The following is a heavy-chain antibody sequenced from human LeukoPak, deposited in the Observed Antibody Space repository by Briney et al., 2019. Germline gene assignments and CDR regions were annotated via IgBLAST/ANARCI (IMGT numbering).Heavy chain of an antibody. Sequence: PSETLSLTCTVSGGSISSYLWSWIRQSAGKRLEWLARIHTSGTTTYSPSLQSRLTMSVDTSKSQVSLRLTSVTAADTAVYYCATEQVSASAWGFDYWGQGSLVTVSS. CDR3: ATEQVSASAWGFDY. D-gene: IGHD5/OR15-5a*01. CDR2: IHTSGTT. CDR1: GGSISSYL. J-gene: IGHJ4*02. V-gene: IGHV4-4*07.